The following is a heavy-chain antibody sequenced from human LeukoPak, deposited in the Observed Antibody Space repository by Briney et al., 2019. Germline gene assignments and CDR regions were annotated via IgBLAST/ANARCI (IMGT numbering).Heavy chain of an antibody. J-gene: IGHJ4*02. Sequence: PGGSLRLSCAVSGFTFSNYAMSWVRQAPGKGLEWGSTISGRGDETYYADSVKGRFTLSRDNSKSTLSVQMNSLRAEDTAVYHCVKGGHYSFFDYWGQGTLVSVSS. CDR1: GFTFSNYA. CDR3: VKGGHYSFFDY. D-gene: IGHD3-3*01. CDR2: ISGRGDET. V-gene: IGHV3-23*01.